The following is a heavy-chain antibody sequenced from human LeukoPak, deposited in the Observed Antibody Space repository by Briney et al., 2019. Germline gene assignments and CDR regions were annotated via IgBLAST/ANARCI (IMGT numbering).Heavy chain of an antibody. Sequence: ASVKVSCKASGYTFTDYYMHWVRQAPGQGLEWMGRINPNSGGTNYAQKFQGRVTMTRDTSISTAYMELSRLRSDDTAVYYCASALGVVVPAASDYWGQGTLVTVSS. CDR2: INPNSGGT. V-gene: IGHV1-2*06. J-gene: IGHJ4*02. CDR1: GYTFTDYY. D-gene: IGHD2-2*01. CDR3: ASALGVVVPAASDY.